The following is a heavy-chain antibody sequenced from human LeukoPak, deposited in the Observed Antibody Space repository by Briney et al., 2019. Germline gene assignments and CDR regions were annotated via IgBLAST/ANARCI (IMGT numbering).Heavy chain of an antibody. CDR1: GGSISSSSYY. CDR2: IYYSGST. CDR3: VSRMDPGLL. J-gene: IGHJ4*02. D-gene: IGHD2/OR15-2a*01. Sequence: SETLSLTYTVSGGSISSSSYYWGWIRQPPGKGLEWIGSIYYSGSTYYNPSLKSRVTISVDTSKNQFSLKLSSVTAADTAVYYCVSRMDPGLLWGQGTLVTVSS. V-gene: IGHV4-39*01.